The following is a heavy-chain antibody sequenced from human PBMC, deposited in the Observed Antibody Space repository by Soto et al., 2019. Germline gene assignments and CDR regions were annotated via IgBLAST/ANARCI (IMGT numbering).Heavy chain of an antibody. V-gene: IGHV3-23*01. J-gene: IGHJ6*02. CDR1: GFTFSSYA. CDR3: ARGEGFYDSTGYSSPHAMDV. D-gene: IGHD3-22*01. CDR2: TSGTGGST. Sequence: EVQLLESGGGLVQPGGSLRLSCEASGFTFSSYAMSWVRQAPGKGLEWVSGTSGTGGSTYYADSVKGRLTISRDNSKKTLYRQMNSLRAEDTALYYCARGEGFYDSTGYSSPHAMDVWGQGTTVTVSS.